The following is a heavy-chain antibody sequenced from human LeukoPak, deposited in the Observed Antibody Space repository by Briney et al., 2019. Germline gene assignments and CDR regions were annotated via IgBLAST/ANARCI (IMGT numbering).Heavy chain of an antibody. D-gene: IGHD6-13*01. Sequence: KAGGSLRLSCAASGFTFSSYGMHWVRQAPGKGLEWVAVISYDGSNKYYADSVKGRFTISRDNAKNSLYLQMNSLRAEDTAVYYCAREGGAYSSSPGDGNWFDPWGQGTLVTVSS. CDR1: GFTFSSYG. J-gene: IGHJ5*02. CDR2: ISYDGSNK. V-gene: IGHV3-30*03. CDR3: AREGGAYSSSPGDGNWFDP.